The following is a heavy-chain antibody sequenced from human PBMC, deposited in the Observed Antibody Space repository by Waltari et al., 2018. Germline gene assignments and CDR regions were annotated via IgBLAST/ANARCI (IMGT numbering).Heavy chain of an antibody. CDR2: INTDGSTI. CDR3: TREDYGGKDY. D-gene: IGHD4-17*01. Sequence: EVQLAESGGGLVQPGESLRLSCAASGFTFSPYWMHWVRHGPGKGLVWVSRINTDGSTINYADSVKGRFTISRDNAKNTLYLQMNSLRAEDTAVYYCTREDYGGKDYWGQGTLVTVSS. J-gene: IGHJ4*02. CDR1: GFTFSPYW. V-gene: IGHV3-74*01.